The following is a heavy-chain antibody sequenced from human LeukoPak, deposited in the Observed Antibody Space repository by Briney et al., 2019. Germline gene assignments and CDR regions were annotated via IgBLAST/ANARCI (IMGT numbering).Heavy chain of an antibody. D-gene: IGHD3-10*01. CDR2: IFYSGST. J-gene: IGHJ3*02. CDR3: AKSNGYGLVDI. Sequence: SETLSLTCTVSGGSISSYYWSWIRQPPGKGLEWIGNIFYSGSTYYSPSLKSRVTISPDTSRNQFSLKLNSVTAADTAVYYCAKSNGYGLVDIWGQGTMVTVSS. V-gene: IGHV4-59*12. CDR1: GGSISSYY.